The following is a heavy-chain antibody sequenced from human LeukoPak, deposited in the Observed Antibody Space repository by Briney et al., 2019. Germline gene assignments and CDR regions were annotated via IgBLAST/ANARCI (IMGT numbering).Heavy chain of an antibody. CDR3: AMAPRTVPAAIFEWFDP. Sequence: GASVKVSCKASGYTFTSYGISWVRQAPGQGLEWMGWISAYNGNTNYAQKLQGRVTMTTDTSTSTAYMELRSLRSDDTAVYYCAMAPRTVPAAIFEWFDPWGQGTLVTVSS. V-gene: IGHV1-18*01. J-gene: IGHJ5*02. D-gene: IGHD2-2*02. CDR1: GYTFTSYG. CDR2: ISAYNGNT.